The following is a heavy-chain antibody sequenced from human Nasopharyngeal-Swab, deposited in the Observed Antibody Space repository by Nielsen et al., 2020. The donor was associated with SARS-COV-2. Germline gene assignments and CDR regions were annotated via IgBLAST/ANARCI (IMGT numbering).Heavy chain of an antibody. CDR3: ARDYCSSTSCYDY. D-gene: IGHD2-2*01. J-gene: IGHJ4*02. Sequence: GGSLRLSCAASGFTFSSFWMNWVRQAPGKGLEWVANIKQDGSEKYYVDSVKGRFTISRDNAKNSLYLQMNSLRAEDTAVYYCARDYCSSTSCYDYWGQGTLVTVSS. V-gene: IGHV3-7*01. CDR2: IKQDGSEK. CDR1: GFTFSSFW.